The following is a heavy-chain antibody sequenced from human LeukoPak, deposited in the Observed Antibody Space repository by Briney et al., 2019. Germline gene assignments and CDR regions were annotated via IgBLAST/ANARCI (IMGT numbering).Heavy chain of an antibody. V-gene: IGHV3-23*01. CDR1: GFTFSSYA. J-gene: IGHJ4*02. D-gene: IGHD6-13*01. Sequence: GGSLRLSCAASGFTFSSYAMSWVRQAPGKGLEWVSAIIGSGSSTYYADSVRGRFTISRDNSKNTLFLQMNSLRAEDTAVYYCAKDRAQQLVLDFWGQGTLVTVSS. CDR2: IIGSGSST. CDR3: AKDRAQQLVLDF.